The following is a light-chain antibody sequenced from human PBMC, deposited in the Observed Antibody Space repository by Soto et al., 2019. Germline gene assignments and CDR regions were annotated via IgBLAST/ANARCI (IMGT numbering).Light chain of an antibody. CDR1: LSVSSSS. CDR3: QQYGSSPWT. V-gene: IGKV3-20*01. J-gene: IGKJ1*01. CDR2: GAS. Sequence: IVLTQSPATLSLSPGERATLSCRASLSVSSSSLAWYQQKPDQAPRLLIYGASSRATGIPDRVSGSGSGTDLTLTISSLEPEDFAVYYCQQYGSSPWTFGQGTKVEIK.